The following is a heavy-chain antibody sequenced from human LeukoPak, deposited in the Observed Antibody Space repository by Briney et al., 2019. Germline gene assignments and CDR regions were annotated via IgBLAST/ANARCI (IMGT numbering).Heavy chain of an antibody. D-gene: IGHD3-10*01. CDR3: AKTPRFGELAYFDY. CDR1: GFTFSSYA. J-gene: IGHJ4*02. CDR2: ISGSGDST. V-gene: IGHV3-23*01. Sequence: PGGSLRLSCAASGFTFSSYAMSWVRQAPGKGLEWVSAISGSGDSTYYADSVKGRFTISRDNSKNTLYLQMNSLRAEDTAVYYCAKTPRFGELAYFDYWGQGTLVTVSS.